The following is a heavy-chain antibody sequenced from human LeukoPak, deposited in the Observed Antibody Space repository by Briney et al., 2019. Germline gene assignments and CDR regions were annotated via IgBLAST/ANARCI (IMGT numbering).Heavy chain of an antibody. CDR1: GFTFSSYG. CDR2: IRYDGSNK. CDR3: AKESTMLSGSPDY. D-gene: IGHD3-10*02. Sequence: GGSLRLSCAASGFTFSSYGMHWVRQAPGKGLEWVAFIRYDGSNKYYADSVKDRFTISRDNSKNMLYVQMNSLRAEDTAVYYCAKESTMLSGSPDYWGQGTLVTVSS. J-gene: IGHJ4*02. V-gene: IGHV3-30*02.